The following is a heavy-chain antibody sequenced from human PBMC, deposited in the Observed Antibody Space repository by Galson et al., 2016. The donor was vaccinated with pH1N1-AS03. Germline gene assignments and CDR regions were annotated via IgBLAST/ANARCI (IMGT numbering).Heavy chain of an antibody. J-gene: IGHJ3*02. V-gene: IGHV1-18*04. D-gene: IGHD1-26*01. CDR2: ITAYNGNS. CDR1: GYTFSSYG. Sequence: SVKVSCKASGYTFSSYGISWVRQAPGQGLEWMGWITAYNGNSNYAQKLQGRLTITTDTSTSTAYMELRSLRSDDTAVYYCARDKVSVRTTRAFDIWGQGNMVTVAS. CDR3: ARDKVSVRTTRAFDI.